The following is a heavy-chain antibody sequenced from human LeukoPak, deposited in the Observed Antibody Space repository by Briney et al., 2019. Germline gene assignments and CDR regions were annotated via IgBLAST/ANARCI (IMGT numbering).Heavy chain of an antibody. Sequence: GASVKVSCKASGYTFTGYYMHWVRQAPGQGLEWMGWINPNSGGTNYAQKFQDRVTMTRDTSISTAYMELSRLRSDDTAVYYCARGYDSSGYHSPYYFDYWGQGTLVTVSS. CDR1: GYTFTGYY. CDR2: INPNSGGT. V-gene: IGHV1-2*02. D-gene: IGHD3-22*01. J-gene: IGHJ4*02. CDR3: ARGYDSSGYHSPYYFDY.